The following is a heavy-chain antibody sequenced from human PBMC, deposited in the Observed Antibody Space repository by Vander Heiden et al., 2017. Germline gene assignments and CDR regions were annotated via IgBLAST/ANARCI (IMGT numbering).Heavy chain of an antibody. CDR3: ARVGGEYCSGGSCYPDAFDI. CDR2: IWYYGSNK. J-gene: IGHJ3*02. D-gene: IGHD2-15*01. V-gene: IGHV3-33*01. Sequence: QVQPVAPGGGVAPPGRSLRLAGPAAGFTLSRAGLPRVRPAPGKGLEWCAVIWYYGSNKYYADSVKGRFTISRDNSKNTLYLQMNSLRAEDTAVYYCARVGGEYCSGGSCYPDAFDIWGQGTMVTVSS. CDR1: GFTLSRAG.